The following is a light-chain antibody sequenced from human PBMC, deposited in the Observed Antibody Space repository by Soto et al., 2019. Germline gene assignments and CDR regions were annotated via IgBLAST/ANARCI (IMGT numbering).Light chain of an antibody. CDR2: DGS. V-gene: IGLV2-14*01. CDR1: SSDVGGYNY. CDR3: SSYTSSSTHYV. Sequence: QSALTQPASGSGSPGQSITISCTGTSSDVGGYNYVSWYQQHPGKAPKLMIYDGSNRPSGVSNRFSGSKSGNTASLTISGLQAEDEAEYYCSSYTSSSTHYVFGTGTKVTVL. J-gene: IGLJ1*01.